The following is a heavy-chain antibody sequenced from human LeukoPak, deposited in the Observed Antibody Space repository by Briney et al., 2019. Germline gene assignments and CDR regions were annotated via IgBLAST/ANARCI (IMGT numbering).Heavy chain of an antibody. CDR3: ARAVVSYYDYVWGSYRWNSFDY. Sequence: PGGSLRLSCAASGFTFSSYWMHWVRQAPGKGLVWVSRINTDGSSTSCADSVKGRFTISRDNAKNTLYLQMNSLRAEDTAVYYCARAVVSYYDYVWGSYRWNSFDYWGQGTLVTVSS. CDR2: INTDGSST. V-gene: IGHV3-74*01. CDR1: GFTFSSYW. D-gene: IGHD3-16*02. J-gene: IGHJ4*02.